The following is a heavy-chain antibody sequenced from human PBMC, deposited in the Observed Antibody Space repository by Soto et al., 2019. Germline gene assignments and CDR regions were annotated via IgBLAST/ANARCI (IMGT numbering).Heavy chain of an antibody. CDR2: ISAYNGNT. CDR1: GYTFTSYG. V-gene: IGHV1-18*04. CDR3: AGDCRRFYGAGSSAMETGFDT. D-gene: IGHD3-10*01. J-gene: IGHJ5*02. Sequence: QVQLVQSGAEVKKPGASVKVSCKASGYTFTSYGISWGRQATGQGLEWMGWISAYNGNTNYAQKLQGRVTMTTDTSISTAYLDLRSLRSDATAVDYSAGDCRRFYGAGSSAMETGFDTWGQGTLVTVSS.